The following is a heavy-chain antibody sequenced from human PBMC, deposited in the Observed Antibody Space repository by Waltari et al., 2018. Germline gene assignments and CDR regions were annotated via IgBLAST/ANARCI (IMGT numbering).Heavy chain of an antibody. CDR2: IYTSGST. J-gene: IGHJ4*02. Sequence: LQLQESGPGLVRPSATLSLTCTASGGSISIYYWAWIRQPPGKGLEWIGYIYTSGSTNYNPSLKSRVTISVDTSKNQFSLKLSSVTAADTAVYYCATSGSYSGGVDYWGQGTLVTVSS. V-gene: IGHV4-4*09. D-gene: IGHD1-26*01. CDR1: GGSISIYY. CDR3: ATSGSYSGGVDY.